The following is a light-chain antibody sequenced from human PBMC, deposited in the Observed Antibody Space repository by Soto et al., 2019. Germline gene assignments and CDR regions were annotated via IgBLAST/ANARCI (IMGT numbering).Light chain of an antibody. Sequence: QSALTQPASVSGSPGQSITISCTGTSSDVGGYNYVSWYQHQPGKAPKLIIFDVSNRPSGVSNPFSCSKSGNTASLTISGLQPEAEADDYCSSYTTSNTRQIVFGTGTKLTVL. V-gene: IGLV2-14*03. CDR3: SSYTTSNTRQIV. CDR2: DVS. CDR1: SSDVGGYNY. J-gene: IGLJ1*01.